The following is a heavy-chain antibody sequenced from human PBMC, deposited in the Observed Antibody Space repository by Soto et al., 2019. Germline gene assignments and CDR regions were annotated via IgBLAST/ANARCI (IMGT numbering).Heavy chain of an antibody. J-gene: IGHJ2*01. CDR1: GFTFSSYS. D-gene: IGHD6-19*01. Sequence: EVQLVEAGGGLVKPGGSLRLSCAASGFTFSSYSMNWVRQAPGKGLEWGSSISSSSSYIYYADSVKGRFTISRDNAKNSMYLKMNSLRAEDTAVYYCARDQVAGTRYFDLWGRGTLVTVSS. CDR3: ARDQVAGTRYFDL. V-gene: IGHV3-21*01. CDR2: ISSSSSYI.